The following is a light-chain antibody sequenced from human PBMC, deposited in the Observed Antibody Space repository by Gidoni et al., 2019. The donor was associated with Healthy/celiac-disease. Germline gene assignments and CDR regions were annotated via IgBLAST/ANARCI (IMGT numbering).Light chain of an antibody. CDR3: QQSYSTPRYT. V-gene: IGKV1-39*01. Sequence: DIQMTQSPSSLSASVGDRVTITCRASQSISSYLNWYQQKPGEAPKLLIYAASSLQSGVPSRFSGSGSGTDFTLTISSLQPEDFATYYCQQSYSTPRYTFGQXTKLEIK. CDR2: AAS. CDR1: QSISSY. J-gene: IGKJ2*01.